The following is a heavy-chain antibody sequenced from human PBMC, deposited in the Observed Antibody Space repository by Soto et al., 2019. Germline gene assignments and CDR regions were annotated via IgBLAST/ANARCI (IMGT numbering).Heavy chain of an antibody. CDR1: GDPFSDNQ. J-gene: IGHJ5*02. Sequence: ASVKVSCKASGDPFSDNQIHWLRRAPGQGLEWMGRINPKSDDTNYAQKFQGRVTMTRDTSIDTAYLELTGLTSDDTATYYCARKPSPDYIRWGLDPWGQGTLVTVAS. CDR3: ARKPSPDYIRWGLDP. D-gene: IGHD4-4*01. V-gene: IGHV1-2*02. CDR2: INPKSDDT.